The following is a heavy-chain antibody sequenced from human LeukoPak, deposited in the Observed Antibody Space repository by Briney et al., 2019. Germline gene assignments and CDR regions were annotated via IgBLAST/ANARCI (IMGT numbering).Heavy chain of an antibody. CDR1: GYTFTSYD. V-gene: IGHV1-8*01. D-gene: IGHD3-22*01. J-gene: IGHJ4*02. Sequence: AASVKVSCKASGYTFTSYDINWVRQATGQGLEWMGWVNPSSGNTGYAQKFQGRVTMTRNTSISTAYMELSSLRSEDTAVYYCASGYYDSSGYYYFDYWGQGTLVTVSS. CDR3: ASGYYDSSGYYYFDY. CDR2: VNPSSGNT.